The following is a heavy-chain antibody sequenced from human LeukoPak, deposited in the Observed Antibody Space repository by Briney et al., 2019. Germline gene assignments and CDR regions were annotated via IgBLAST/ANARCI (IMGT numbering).Heavy chain of an antibody. J-gene: IGHJ4*02. CDR2: INHSGST. CDR1: GGSFSGYY. Sequence: SETLSLTCAVYGGSFSGYYWSWIRQPPGKGLEWIGEINHSGSTNYNPSLKSRVTISVDTSKNQFSLKLSSVTAADTAVYYCARGASSSVWDYWGQGTLATVSS. CDR3: ARGASSSVWDY. V-gene: IGHV4-34*01. D-gene: IGHD6-13*01.